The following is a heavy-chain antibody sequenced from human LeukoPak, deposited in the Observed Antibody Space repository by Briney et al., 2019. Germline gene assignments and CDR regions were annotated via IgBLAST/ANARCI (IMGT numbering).Heavy chain of an antibody. D-gene: IGHD6-13*01. CDR1: GFTFSSYG. CDR2: IWYDGSNK. CDR3: AKDKGSSTWYLYFDY. V-gene: IGHV3-30*02. Sequence: GGSLRLSCAASGFTFSSYGMHWVRQAPGKGLEWVAVIWYDGSNKYYADSVKGRFTISRDNSKNTLYLQMNSLRAEDTAVYYCAKDKGSSTWYLYFDYWGQGTLVTVSS. J-gene: IGHJ4*02.